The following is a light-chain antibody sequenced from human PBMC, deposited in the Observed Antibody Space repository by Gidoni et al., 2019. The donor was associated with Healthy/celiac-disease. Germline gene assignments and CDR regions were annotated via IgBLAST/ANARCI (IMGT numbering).Light chain of an antibody. Sequence: DIQMTQSPSSLSASVGDRVTITCRASQSISSYLNWYQPKPGKAPKLLIYAASSLQSGVPSRFSGSGSGTDFTLTISSLQPEDFATYYCQQSYSTLLTFGGGTQGGDQT. J-gene: IGKJ4*01. V-gene: IGKV1-39*01. CDR1: QSISSY. CDR3: QQSYSTLLT. CDR2: AAS.